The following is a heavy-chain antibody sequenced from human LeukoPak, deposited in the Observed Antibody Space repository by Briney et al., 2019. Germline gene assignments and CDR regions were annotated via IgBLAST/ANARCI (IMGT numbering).Heavy chain of an antibody. J-gene: IGHJ4*02. D-gene: IGHD2-15*01. CDR1: GFTFSSYG. Sequence: PGRSLRLSCAASGFTFSSYGMHWVRQAPGKGLEWVAVISYDGSNKYYADSVKGRFTISRDNSKNTLYLQMNSLRAEDTAVYYCASGSGPMGDYFDYWGQGTLVTVSS. CDR3: ASGSGPMGDYFDY. CDR2: ISYDGSNK. V-gene: IGHV3-30*03.